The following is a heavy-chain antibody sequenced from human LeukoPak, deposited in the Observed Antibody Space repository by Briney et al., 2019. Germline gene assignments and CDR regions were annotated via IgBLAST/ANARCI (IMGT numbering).Heavy chain of an antibody. CDR2: IIPILGIA. D-gene: IGHD3-10*01. CDR3: ARDAQYYYGSGRPSLRYMDV. J-gene: IGHJ6*03. CDR1: GGTFSSYT. V-gene: IGHV1-69*04. Sequence: ASVKVSCKASGGTFSSYTISWVRQAPGQGLEWMGRIIPILGIANYAQKFQGRVTITADKSTSTAYMELSSLRSEDTAVYYCARDAQYYYGSGRPSLRYMDVWGKGTTVTVSS.